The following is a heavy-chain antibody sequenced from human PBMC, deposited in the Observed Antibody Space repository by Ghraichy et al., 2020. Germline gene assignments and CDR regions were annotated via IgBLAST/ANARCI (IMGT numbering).Heavy chain of an antibody. CDR2: INSDGSTT. CDR3: GREAGEYKNYVVDY. D-gene: IGHD3-10*01. CDR1: GFSFLFYW. V-gene: IGHV3-74*01. J-gene: IGHJ4*02. Sequence: GGSLRLSFSSSGFSFLFYWMTFVRQVPGKGLVWVARINSDGSTTNDADFVEGRFTISRDNAKNTLYLQMNTLRAEDTAVYYCGREAGEYKNYVVDYWGQGALITVSS.